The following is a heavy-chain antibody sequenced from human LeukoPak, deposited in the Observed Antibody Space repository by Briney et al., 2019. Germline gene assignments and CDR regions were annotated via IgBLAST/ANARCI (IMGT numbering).Heavy chain of an antibody. V-gene: IGHV4-34*01. CDR1: GGSFSGYY. CDR2: INHSGST. Sequence: SETLSLTCAVYGGSFSGYYWSWIRQPPGKGLEWIGEINHSGSTNYNPALKSPVTLSVDTFKNQCALELTSVCGANTSAYFCLRVRSGARITIFGVARNWFDPWGQGTLVTVSS. CDR3: LRVRSGARITIFGVARNWFDP. J-gene: IGHJ5*02. D-gene: IGHD3-3*01.